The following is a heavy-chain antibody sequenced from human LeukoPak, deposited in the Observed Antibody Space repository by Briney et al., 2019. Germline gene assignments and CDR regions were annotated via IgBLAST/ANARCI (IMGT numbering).Heavy chain of an antibody. D-gene: IGHD6-13*01. J-gene: IGHJ4*02. V-gene: IGHV3-7*01. Sequence: GSLRLSCAASGFTFRTFWMTWVRQAPGKGLEWVANIKPDGSEKQYVDSVKGRFTISRDNAKKSLYLQMNSLRAADTAVYYCASGYSSSWATFDYWGQGTLVTVSS. CDR1: GFTFRTFW. CDR2: IKPDGSEK. CDR3: ASGYSSSWATFDY.